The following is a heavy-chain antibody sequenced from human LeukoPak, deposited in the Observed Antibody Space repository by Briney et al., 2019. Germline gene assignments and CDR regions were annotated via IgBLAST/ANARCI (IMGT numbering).Heavy chain of an antibody. Sequence: SETLSLTCAVSGGSITSGGYSWSWIRQPPGKGLEWIGYTSHSGSTYYNLSLKSRVTISVDRSKNQFSLKLSSVTAADAAVYYCARVRDCYNGIKIDPWGQGTLVTVSS. D-gene: IGHD5-24*01. V-gene: IGHV4-30-2*01. J-gene: IGHJ5*02. CDR2: TSHSGST. CDR1: GGSITSGGYS. CDR3: ARVRDCYNGIKIDP.